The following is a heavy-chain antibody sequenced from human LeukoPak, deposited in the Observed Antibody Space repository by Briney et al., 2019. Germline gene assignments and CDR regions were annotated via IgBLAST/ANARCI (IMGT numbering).Heavy chain of an antibody. CDR1: GITFSNYN. V-gene: IGHV3-21*01. J-gene: IGHJ6*04. CDR3: AELGITMIGGV. Sequence: GGSLRLSCAAPGITFSNYNMNWVRQAPGKGLEWISSITSSSSYTFYADSVKGRFTISRDNAKNSLYLQMNSLRAEDTAVYYCAELGITMIGGVWGKGTTVTISS. CDR2: ITSSSSYT. D-gene: IGHD3-10*02.